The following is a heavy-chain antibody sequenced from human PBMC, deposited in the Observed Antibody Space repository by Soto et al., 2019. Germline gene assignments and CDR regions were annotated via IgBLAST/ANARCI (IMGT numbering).Heavy chain of an antibody. J-gene: IGHJ4*02. V-gene: IGHV1-2*02. CDR2: INPNSGGT. Sequence: GASVKVSCKASGYTFTDYYIHWVRQAPGQGLEWMGWINPNSGGTTHAQRFLGRVTMTTDTSITTAYMELTGLRYDDTAVYYCARSGNPNFAFWGQGTLVTVSS. CDR3: ARSGNPNFAF. D-gene: IGHD2-15*01. CDR1: GYTFTDYY.